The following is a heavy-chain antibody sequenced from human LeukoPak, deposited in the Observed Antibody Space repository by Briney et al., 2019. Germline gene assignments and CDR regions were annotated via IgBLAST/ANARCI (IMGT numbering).Heavy chain of an antibody. J-gene: IGHJ4*02. CDR2: IKQDGSDK. CDR1: GFTISTYW. D-gene: IGHD2-2*01. CDR3: ARVLPVASRDY. V-gene: IGHV3-7*01. Sequence: PGGSLRLSCAASGFTISTYWMSWVRQAPGKGLEWVANIKQDGSDKFYVDSVKGRFTISRDNAKNSMYLQMSSLRAEDTAIYYCARVLPVASRDYWGQGTLVTVSS.